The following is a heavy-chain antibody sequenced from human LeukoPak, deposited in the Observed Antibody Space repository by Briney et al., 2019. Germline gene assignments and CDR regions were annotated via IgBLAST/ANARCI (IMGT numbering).Heavy chain of an antibody. D-gene: IGHD4-17*01. Sequence: GGSLRLSCAASGFTFGSYAMSWVRQAPWKGLEWVSAISGSGGSTYYADSVKGRFTISRDNSKNTLYLQMNSLRAEDTAVYYCAKERDYGDYYLDYWGQGTLVTVSS. CDR1: GFTFGSYA. CDR2: ISGSGGST. J-gene: IGHJ4*02. CDR3: AKERDYGDYYLDY. V-gene: IGHV3-23*01.